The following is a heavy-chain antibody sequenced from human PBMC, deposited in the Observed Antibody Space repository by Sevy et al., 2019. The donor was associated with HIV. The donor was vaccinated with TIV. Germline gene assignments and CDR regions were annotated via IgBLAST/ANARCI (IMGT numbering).Heavy chain of an antibody. J-gene: IGHJ6*02. CDR2: ISSVSTII. D-gene: IGHD3-10*01. V-gene: IGHV3-21*01. CDR1: GFSFNSYD. Sequence: GGSLRLSCAASGFSFNSYDMNWVREAPGKGLEGVSSISSVSTIIYYGDSVRGRFYISRDNVKKSLYMQMDSLRVDDTAVDDTARVAGYGAGNYDDYCYGLDVWGQGTAVTVSS. CDR3: ARVAGYGAGNYDDYCYGLDV.